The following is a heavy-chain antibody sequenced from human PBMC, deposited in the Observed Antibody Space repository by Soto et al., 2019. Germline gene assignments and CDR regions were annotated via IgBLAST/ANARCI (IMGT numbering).Heavy chain of an antibody. D-gene: IGHD2-2*01. J-gene: IGHJ6*03. CDR3: AKEVVGCSSSSCNLYYYYYMDV. CDR2: IYRGGDT. Sequence: GGSLRLSCAASGFTVSYNYMSWVRQAPGKGLEWVSVIYRGGDTFYADSVKGRFTNSRNNSKNTLYLQMNSLRAEDTAVYYCAKEVVGCSSSSCNLYYYYYMDVWGKGTTVTVSS. V-gene: IGHV3-66*01. CDR1: GFTVSYNY.